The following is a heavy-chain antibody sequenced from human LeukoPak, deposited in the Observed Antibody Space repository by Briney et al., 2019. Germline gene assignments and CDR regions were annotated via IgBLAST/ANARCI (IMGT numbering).Heavy chain of an antibody. V-gene: IGHV4-34*01. CDR1: GGSFSGYR. Sequence: SETLSLTCAVYGGSFSGYRWSWIRQPPGKGLEWIGEINHSGSTNYNPSLKSRVTISVDTSKNQFSLKLSSVTAADTAVYYCARRGSVPAAMPYDYWGQGTLVTVSS. D-gene: IGHD2-2*01. CDR2: INHSGST. CDR3: ARRGSVPAAMPYDY. J-gene: IGHJ4*02.